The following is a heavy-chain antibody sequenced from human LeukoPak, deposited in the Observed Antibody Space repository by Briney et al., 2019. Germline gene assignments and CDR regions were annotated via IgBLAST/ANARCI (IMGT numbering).Heavy chain of an antibody. CDR2: ISYDGSNK. J-gene: IGHJ5*02. V-gene: IGHV3-30*03. Sequence: GGSLRLSCAASGFTFSNAWMSWVRQAPGKGLEWVAVISYDGSNKYYADSVKGRFTISRDNSKNTLYLQMNSLRAEDTAVYYCARDRDDILTGYYLPHNNWFDPWGQGTLVTVSS. D-gene: IGHD3-9*01. CDR1: GFTFSNAW. CDR3: ARDRDDILTGYYLPHNNWFDP.